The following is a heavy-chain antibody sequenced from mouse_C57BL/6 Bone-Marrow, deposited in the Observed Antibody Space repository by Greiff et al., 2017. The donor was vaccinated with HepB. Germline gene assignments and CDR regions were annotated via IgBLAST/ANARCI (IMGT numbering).Heavy chain of an antibody. D-gene: IGHD1-1*01. CDR3: ARGYGSS. Sequence: VQGVESGAELVRPGTSVKVSCKASGYAFTNYLIEWVKQRPGQGLEWIGVINPGSGGTNYNEKFKGKATLTADKSSSTAYMQLSSLTSEDSAVYFCARGYGSSWGQGTTLTVSS. V-gene: IGHV1-54*01. CDR1: GYAFTNYL. J-gene: IGHJ2*01. CDR2: INPGSGGT.